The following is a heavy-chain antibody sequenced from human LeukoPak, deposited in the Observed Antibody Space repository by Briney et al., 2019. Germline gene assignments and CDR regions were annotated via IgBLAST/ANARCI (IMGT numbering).Heavy chain of an antibody. Sequence: PGGSLRLSCTASGFSFRDYGMHWVRQAPGKGPEWVAIIWYDGSNKYYADSVKGRFTISRDIAKNTLYLQMNSLRAEDTGVYYCAKDHYWSIDYWGRGTLVTVSS. CDR2: IWYDGSNK. CDR1: GFSFRDYG. V-gene: IGHV3-33*03. J-gene: IGHJ4*02. D-gene: IGHD3-3*02. CDR3: AKDHYWSIDY.